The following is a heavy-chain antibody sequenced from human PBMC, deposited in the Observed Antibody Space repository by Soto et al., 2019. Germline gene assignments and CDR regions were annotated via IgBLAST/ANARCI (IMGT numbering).Heavy chain of an antibody. CDR2: INSDGSHT. V-gene: IGHV3-74*01. D-gene: IGHD4-17*01. CDR3: AKEGDYGDYAGEIWFVS. J-gene: IGHJ5*01. CDR1: GFTFFAYW. Sequence: EVQLVESGGGLVQPGGSLRLSCAASGFTFFAYWIHWVRQVPGKGLVWVSRINSDGSHTSYADSVRGRFTISRDNSKKRVYMQRNGLTAEDTAVYCCAKEGDYGDYAGEIWFVSWAQGSLLTVSS.